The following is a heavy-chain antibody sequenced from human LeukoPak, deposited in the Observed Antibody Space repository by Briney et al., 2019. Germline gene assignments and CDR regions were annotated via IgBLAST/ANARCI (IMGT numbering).Heavy chain of an antibody. J-gene: IGHJ4*02. V-gene: IGHV1-24*01. CDR3: ATRYLYYYDSSGYFY. CDR2: FDPEDGET. CDR1: GYTLTELS. D-gene: IGHD3-22*01. Sequence: ASVKVSCKVSGYTLTELSMHWVRQAPGEGLEWMGGFDPEDGETIYAQKFQGRVTMTEDTSTDTAYMELSSLRSEDTAVYYCATRYLYYYDSSGYFYWGQGTLVTVSS.